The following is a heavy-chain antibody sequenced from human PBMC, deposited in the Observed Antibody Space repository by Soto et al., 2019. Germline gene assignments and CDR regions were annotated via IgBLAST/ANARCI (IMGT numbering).Heavy chain of an antibody. J-gene: IGHJ4*02. CDR3: AKNRQFRSYYESAGHHDN. V-gene: IGHV3-23*01. D-gene: IGHD3-10*01. CDR2: ISGSGGVT. CDR1: GFTFKNYD. Sequence: EVELLESGGGLLQPGGSLRLSCVASGFTFKNYDMRWIRQAPGKGLEWVSGISGSGGVTYYADSVKGRFTISRDNSKNTLYLKMNSLRAEDTAIYYCAKNRQFRSYYESAGHHDNWGQGTLVTVSS.